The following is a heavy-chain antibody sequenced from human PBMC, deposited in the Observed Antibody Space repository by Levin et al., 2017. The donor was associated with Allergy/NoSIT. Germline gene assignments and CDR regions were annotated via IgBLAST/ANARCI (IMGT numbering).Heavy chain of an antibody. D-gene: IGHD6-13*01. Sequence: PGGSLRLSCAASGFTFSNYAMNWVRQAPGKGLEWVSTITGSGGNTYYADSVKGRFTISRDNSKNTLYFQMNSLRAEDTALYYCAKLGAAAATDYWGQGTLVTVSS. CDR3: AKLGAAAATDY. CDR1: GFTFSNYA. V-gene: IGHV3-23*01. J-gene: IGHJ4*02. CDR2: ITGSGGNT.